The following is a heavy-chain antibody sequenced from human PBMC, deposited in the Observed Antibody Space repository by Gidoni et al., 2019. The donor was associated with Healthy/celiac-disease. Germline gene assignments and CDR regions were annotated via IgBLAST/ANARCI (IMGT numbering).Heavy chain of an antibody. CDR2: IDPSDAYT. D-gene: IGHD5-18*01. CDR1: GYSFTRYW. Sequence: EVQLVQSGAEVKKPGESLRISCKGSGYSFTRYWISWVRQMPGKGLEWMGRIDPSDAYTNYSTSCQGHGTISADKSISTAYLQWSSLKASDTAMYYCARRWIQLSSYYYYGMDVWGQGTTVTVSS. J-gene: IGHJ6*02. V-gene: IGHV5-10-1*03. CDR3: ARRWIQLSSYYYYGMDV.